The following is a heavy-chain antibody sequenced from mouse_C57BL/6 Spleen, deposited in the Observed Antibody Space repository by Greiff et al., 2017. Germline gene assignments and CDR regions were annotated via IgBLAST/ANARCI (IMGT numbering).Heavy chain of an antibody. CDR1: GYTFTSYW. V-gene: IGHV1-55*01. Sequence: VQLQQPGAELVKPGASVKMSCKASGYTFTSYWITWVKQRPGQGLEWIGDIYPGSGSTNYNEKFKSKATLTVDTSSSTAYMQLSSLTSEDSAVYYCARGDDYDGYFDYGGQGTTLTVSS. CDR3: ARGDDYDGYFDY. J-gene: IGHJ2*01. D-gene: IGHD2-4*01. CDR2: IYPGSGST.